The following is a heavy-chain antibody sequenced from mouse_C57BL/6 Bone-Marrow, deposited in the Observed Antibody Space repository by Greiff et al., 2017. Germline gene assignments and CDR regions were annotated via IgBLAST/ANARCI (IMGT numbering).Heavy chain of an antibody. CDR2: IYPRSGNT. Sequence: QVQLKESGAELARPGASVKLSCKASGYTFTSYGISWVKQRTGQGLEWIGEIYPRSGNTYYNEKFKGKATLTADKSSSTAYMELRSLTSEDSAVYFCARRFYYDSSWFAYWGQGTLVTVSA. V-gene: IGHV1-81*01. CDR1: GYTFTSYG. D-gene: IGHD2-4*01. CDR3: ARRFYYDSSWFAY. J-gene: IGHJ3*01.